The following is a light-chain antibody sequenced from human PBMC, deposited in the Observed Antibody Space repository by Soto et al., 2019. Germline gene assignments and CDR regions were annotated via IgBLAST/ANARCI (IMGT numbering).Light chain of an antibody. V-gene: IGKV1-39*01. J-gene: IGKJ4*01. CDR3: QQSYNTPTT. CDR1: QSISSY. CDR2: SAF. Sequence: DIQMTQSPSSLSASVGDRVTITCRASQSISSYLNWYQQKPGKAPKLLIYSAFSLESGVPSRFSGSGSGTEFTLTISSLQPEDFATYFCQQSYNTPTTFRGGTKVEIK.